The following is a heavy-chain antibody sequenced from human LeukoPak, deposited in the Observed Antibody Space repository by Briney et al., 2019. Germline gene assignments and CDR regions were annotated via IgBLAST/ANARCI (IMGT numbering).Heavy chain of an antibody. CDR1: GYTLTSYD. CDR2: MNPNSGNT. Sequence: ASVKVSCKASGYTLTSYDINWVRQATGQGLEWMGWMNPNSGNTGYAQKFQGRVTMTRNTSISTAYMELSSLRSEDTAVYYCARARPGPDYLDDDYWGQGTLVTVSS. J-gene: IGHJ4*02. D-gene: IGHD5-12*01. CDR3: ARARPGPDYLDDDY. V-gene: IGHV1-8*01.